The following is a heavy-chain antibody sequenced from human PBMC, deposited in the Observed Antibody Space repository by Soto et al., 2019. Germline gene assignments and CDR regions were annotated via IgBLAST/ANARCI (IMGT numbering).Heavy chain of an antibody. J-gene: IGHJ4*02. V-gene: IGHV1-69*13. Sequence: SVKVSCKASGGTFSSYAISWVRQAPGQGXEWMGGIIPIFGTANYAQKLQGRVTITADESTSTAYMELSSLRSEDTAVYYCARAYYYDRSGYYYGWVYFDYCGQGSLVTVSA. CDR2: IIPIFGTA. D-gene: IGHD3-22*01. CDR1: GGTFSSYA. CDR3: ARAYYYDRSGYYYGWVYFDY.